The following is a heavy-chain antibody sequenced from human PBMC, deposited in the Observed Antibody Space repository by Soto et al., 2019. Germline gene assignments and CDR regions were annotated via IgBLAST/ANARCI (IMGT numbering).Heavy chain of an antibody. D-gene: IGHD3-10*01. CDR3: ASVMWVRGAYYVVV. V-gene: IGHV6-1*01. CDR2: TYYRSKWYY. CDR1: GASVTGNTAG. Sequence: SQTLSLTCVISGASVTGNTAGWNWITQSPSRGLEWLGGTYYRSKWYYDYAGSVKGRVTINPDTSRNQFSLQLNSVSPEDTAVYYCASVMWVRGAYYVVVWGQGATVTI. J-gene: IGHJ6*02.